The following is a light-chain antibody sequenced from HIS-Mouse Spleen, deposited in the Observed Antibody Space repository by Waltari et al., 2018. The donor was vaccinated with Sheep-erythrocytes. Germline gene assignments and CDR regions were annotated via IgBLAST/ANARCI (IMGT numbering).Light chain of an antibody. V-gene: IGLV2-11*01. Sequence: QSALTQPRSVSGSPGQSVTISCTGTSSDVGGYNYVSWYQQHPGKAPKLIIYDVSKRPCGVPDRFSGSKSGNTASLTISGLQAEDEADYYCCSYAGSYTWVFGGGTKLTVL. J-gene: IGLJ3*02. CDR1: SSDVGGYNY. CDR3: CSYAGSYTWV. CDR2: DVS.